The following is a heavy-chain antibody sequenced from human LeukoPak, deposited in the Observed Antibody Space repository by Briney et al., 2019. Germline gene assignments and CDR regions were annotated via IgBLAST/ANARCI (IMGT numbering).Heavy chain of an antibody. CDR3: GRDPNGDYVGAFDM. Sequence: PPGGSLRLSCAASGFTFSSYAMTWVRQAPGKGLEWVSSITGSGGTTYYADSVKGRFSMSRDNSKNTLYLQMNSLRAEDTAVYYCGRDPNGDYVGAFDMWGQGTMVTVSS. CDR2: ITGSGGTT. CDR1: GFTFSSYA. V-gene: IGHV3-23*01. D-gene: IGHD4-17*01. J-gene: IGHJ3*02.